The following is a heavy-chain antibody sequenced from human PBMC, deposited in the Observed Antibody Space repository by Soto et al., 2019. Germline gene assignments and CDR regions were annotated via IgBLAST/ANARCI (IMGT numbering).Heavy chain of an antibody. V-gene: IGHV3-21*01. CDR1: GFTFSTYS. Sequence: GGSLRLSCAASGFTFSTYSMNWVRQAPGKGLEWVSSMSSRSDYIFYADSVKGRFTISRDNAKNSLYLQMNSLRAEDTDVYYCARRYYYDSDNRDAFDIWGQGTLVTVSS. D-gene: IGHD3-22*01. CDR3: ARRYYYDSDNRDAFDI. CDR2: MSSRSDYI. J-gene: IGHJ3*02.